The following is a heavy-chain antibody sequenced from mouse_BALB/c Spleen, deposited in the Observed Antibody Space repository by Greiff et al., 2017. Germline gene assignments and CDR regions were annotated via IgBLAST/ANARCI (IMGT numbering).Heavy chain of an antibody. D-gene: IGHD2-1*01. CDR3: ARDGNYEGFAY. CDR2: ISSGSSTI. Sequence: EVQRVESGGGLVQPGGSRKLSYAASGFTFSSFGMHWVRQAPEKGLEWVAYISSGSSTIYYADTVKGRFTISRDNPKNTLFLQMTSLRSEDTAMYYCARDGNYEGFAYWGQGTLVTVSA. V-gene: IGHV5-17*02. J-gene: IGHJ3*01. CDR1: GFTFSSFG.